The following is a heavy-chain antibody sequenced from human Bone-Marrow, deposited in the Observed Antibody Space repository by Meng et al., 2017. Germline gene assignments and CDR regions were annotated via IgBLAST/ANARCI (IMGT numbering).Heavy chain of an antibody. V-gene: IGHV4-31*01. CDR1: GGSINSAGYY. CDR3: ARGRASCSSGGCSLGWFDP. D-gene: IGHD2-15*01. CDR2: IYYTENT. Sequence: VQHKGSGPGLGKPAQSLSPTCSVSGGSINSAGYYWSWIRQHPGKGLEWIGYIYYTENTYYNPSLKSPMTISLDKSKNQFSLKLNSVTVADTAVYYCARGRASCSSGGCSLGWFDPWGQGTLVTVSS. J-gene: IGHJ5*02.